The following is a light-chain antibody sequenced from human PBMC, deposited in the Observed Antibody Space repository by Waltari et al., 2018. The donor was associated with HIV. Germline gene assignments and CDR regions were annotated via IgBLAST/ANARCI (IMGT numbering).Light chain of an antibody. V-gene: IGLV2-14*01. Sequence: QSALTQPASVSGSPGQSITISCTGTSSDVGGCKCVSWYQQHAGKAPKLIIYEVSNRPSEISDRFSGSRSANTASLTISGLQAEDEGDYYCSSYTSSSSRVFGGGTKLTVL. J-gene: IGLJ2*01. CDR2: EVS. CDR1: SSDVGGCKC. CDR3: SSYTSSSSRV.